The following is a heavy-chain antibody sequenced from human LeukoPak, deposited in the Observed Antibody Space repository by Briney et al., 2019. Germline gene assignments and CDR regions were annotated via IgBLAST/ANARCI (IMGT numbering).Heavy chain of an antibody. CDR2: INQGGSEK. Sequence: PGGSLRLSCAASGFTFSTSWMSWVRQAPGRGLEWLANINQGGSEKHYVDSVRGRFTISRDNAENSLFLQMNSLRAEDTAVYYCARLTNSGYYWLFDYWGQGTLVTVSS. CDR3: ARLTNSGYYWLFDY. D-gene: IGHD3-22*01. CDR1: GFTFSTSW. V-gene: IGHV3-7*04. J-gene: IGHJ4*02.